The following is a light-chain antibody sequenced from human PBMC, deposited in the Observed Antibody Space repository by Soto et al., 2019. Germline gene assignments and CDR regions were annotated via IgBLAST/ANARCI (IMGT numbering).Light chain of an antibody. V-gene: IGKV3-15*01. CDR2: GAS. CDR1: QSVSSN. Sequence: EIVMTQSPATLSVSPGEGVTLPCRASQSVSSNLAWYQQRPGQAPRLLIYGASTRATGIPARFSGSGSGTEFTLTISSLQSEDFAVYYCQQYNNWPPLTFGGGTKVDIK. J-gene: IGKJ4*01. CDR3: QQYNNWPPLT.